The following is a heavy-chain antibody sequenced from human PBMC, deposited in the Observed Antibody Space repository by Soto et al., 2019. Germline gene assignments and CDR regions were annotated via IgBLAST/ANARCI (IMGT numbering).Heavy chain of an antibody. CDR2: IYKNGRT. Sequence: PSETLSLTCTVSGVSVSSGGFYWTWIRQPPGKGLEWIAYIYKNGRTDSNPSLKSRVTISVDASKNQFSLKLSSVTAADTAVYYCARAPYDNSGYPWFDYWGQGTPVTVSS. J-gene: IGHJ4*02. V-gene: IGHV4-61*08. D-gene: IGHD3-22*01. CDR3: ARAPYDNSGYPWFDY. CDR1: GVSVSSGGFY.